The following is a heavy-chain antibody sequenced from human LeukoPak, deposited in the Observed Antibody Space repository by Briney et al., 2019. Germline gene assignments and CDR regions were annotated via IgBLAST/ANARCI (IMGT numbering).Heavy chain of an antibody. CDR3: ARHERARGQVY. Sequence: SETLSLTCTVSGGSIGSYYWSWIRQPPGKGLEWIGYIYYSGSTNYNPSLKSRVTISVDTSKNQFSLKLSSVTAADTAVYYCARHERARGQVYWGQGTLVTVSS. D-gene: IGHD3/OR15-3a*01. CDR1: GGSIGSYY. J-gene: IGHJ4*02. V-gene: IGHV4-59*08. CDR2: IYYSGST.